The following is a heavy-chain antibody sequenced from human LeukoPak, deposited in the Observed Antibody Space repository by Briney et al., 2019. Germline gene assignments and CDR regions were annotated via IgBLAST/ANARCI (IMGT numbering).Heavy chain of an antibody. J-gene: IGHJ4*02. CDR1: GFTFSSYA. V-gene: IGHV3-23*01. CDR3: ARDHFGYYYDSSGYYEDSDY. CDR2: ISGSGGST. Sequence: GGSLRLSCAASGFTFSSYAMSWVRQAPGKGLEWVSAISGSGGSTYYADSVKGRFTISRDNSKNTLYLQMNSLRAEDTAVYYCARDHFGYYYDSSGYYEDSDYWGQGTLVTVSS. D-gene: IGHD3-22*01.